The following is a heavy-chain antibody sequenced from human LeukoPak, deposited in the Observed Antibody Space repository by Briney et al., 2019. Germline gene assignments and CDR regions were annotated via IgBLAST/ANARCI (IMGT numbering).Heavy chain of an antibody. V-gene: IGHV4-4*02. D-gene: IGHD1-26*01. CDR1: GGSITSTNY. J-gene: IGHJ4*02. CDR2: VSLSGYT. Sequence: SGTLSLTCGVSGGSITSTNYWSWVRPPPGQGLECIWKVSLSGYTGFNPPLRSRVTMSLDESKTHLSLNLASVTAADTAVYYCSRESGPSSPFGHWGQGILVTVTS. CDR3: SRESGPSSPFGH.